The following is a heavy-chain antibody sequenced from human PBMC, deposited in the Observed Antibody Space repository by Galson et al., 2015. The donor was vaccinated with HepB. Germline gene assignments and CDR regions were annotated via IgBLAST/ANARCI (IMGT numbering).Heavy chain of an antibody. V-gene: IGHV3-53*04. CDR1: GFSVSTNY. D-gene: IGHD1-14*01. CDR3: VASRNY. Sequence: SLRLSCAGSGFSVSTNYMSWVRQAPGKGLEWVAVIYTNGNIFYSDSVKGRFTMSRQLSKDAVYLQLNNVRPEDSALYYCVASRNYWGQGVLVTVSS. J-gene: IGHJ4*02. CDR2: IYTNGNI.